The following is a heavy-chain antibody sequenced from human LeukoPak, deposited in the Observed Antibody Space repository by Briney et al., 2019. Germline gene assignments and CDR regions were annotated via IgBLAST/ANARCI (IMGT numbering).Heavy chain of an antibody. D-gene: IGHD6-6*01. Sequence: GSVKVSCKASGYTFTSYDINWVRQATGQGLEWMGWMNPNSGNTGYAQKFQGRVTMTRNTSISTAYMELSSLRSEDTAVYYCTSSNPGSSSQGGFFDYWGQGTLVTVSS. CDR3: TSSNPGSSSQGGFFDY. J-gene: IGHJ4*02. CDR2: MNPNSGNT. V-gene: IGHV1-8*01. CDR1: GYTFTSYD.